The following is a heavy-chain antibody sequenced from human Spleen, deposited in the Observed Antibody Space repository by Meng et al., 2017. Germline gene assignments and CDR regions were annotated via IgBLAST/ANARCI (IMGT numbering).Heavy chain of an antibody. CDR2: ISGSGGST. Sequence: GESLKISCAASGFTFSSYAMSWVRQAPGKGLEWVSAISGSGGSTYYADSVKGRFTISRDNSKNTLYLQMNSLRAEDTAVYYCARDPRSWDLWLEQDSIDYWGQGTLVTVSS. CDR1: GFTFSSYA. J-gene: IGHJ4*02. V-gene: IGHV3-23*01. CDR3: ARDPRSWDLWLEQDSIDY. D-gene: IGHD2-21*01.